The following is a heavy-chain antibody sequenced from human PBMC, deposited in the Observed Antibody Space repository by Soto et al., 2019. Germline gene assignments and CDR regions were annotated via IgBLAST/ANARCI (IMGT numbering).Heavy chain of an antibody. CDR3: ARESHDILTGPPWVWYFDL. D-gene: IGHD3-9*01. V-gene: IGHV4-34*01. CDR2: INDRGSI. J-gene: IGHJ2*01. CDR1: GGAFRGLY. Sequence: GAGTFRPLEALPPPRGGSGGAFRGLYLAWIRQAPGEGLEWIGEINDRGSINYNPSLKSRVSISVDTSKNHYSLNLRSVTAADTAVYYCARESHDILTGPPWVWYFDLWGRGTLVTVSS.